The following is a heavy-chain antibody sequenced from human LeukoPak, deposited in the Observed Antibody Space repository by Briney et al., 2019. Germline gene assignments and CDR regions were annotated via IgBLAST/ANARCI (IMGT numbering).Heavy chain of an antibody. CDR2: IKLDGSEK. D-gene: IGHD3-22*01. J-gene: IGHJ6*02. CDR3: ARVEDSYDSNGYPVHDYQYGMDV. CDR1: GFTFSSYW. V-gene: IGHV3-7*04. Sequence: GGSLRLSCAVSGFTFSSYWMSWVRQPPGKGLEWVANIKLDGSEKYYVDSVKGRFTISRDNAKNSLYLQMSSLRAEDTAVYYCARVEDSYDSNGYPVHDYQYGMDVWGQGTTVTVSS.